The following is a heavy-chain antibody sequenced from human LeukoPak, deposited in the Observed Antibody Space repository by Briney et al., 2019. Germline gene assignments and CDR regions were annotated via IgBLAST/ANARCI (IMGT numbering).Heavy chain of an antibody. D-gene: IGHD3-16*02. CDR1: GFKFDDYA. CDR2: ITWNSDFI. V-gene: IGHV3-9*01. J-gene: IGHJ4*02. CDR3: TKDVADYVWGKYRHFDK. Sequence: GGSLRLSCAASGFKFDDYAMHWVRQVPGKGLEWVAGITWNSDFIAFADSLKGRFSISRDNGKNSLFLQMNSLTPEDTAFYYCTKDVADYVWGKYRHFDKWGQGALATVSS.